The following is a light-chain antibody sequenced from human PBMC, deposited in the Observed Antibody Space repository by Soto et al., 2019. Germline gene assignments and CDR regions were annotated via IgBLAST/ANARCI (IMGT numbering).Light chain of an antibody. V-gene: IGKV3-20*01. CDR2: GAS. CDR3: QQYGTSPHT. J-gene: IGKJ2*01. CDR1: QSVNSNY. Sequence: EIVLTQSPGTLSLSPGERATLSCRASQSVNSNYLAWYQQKPGQVPRPLIYGASIRAAAVPDRLSGSGSGTDFTLTISRLEPEDYAVYYGQQYGTSPHTFGQGNKLEIK.